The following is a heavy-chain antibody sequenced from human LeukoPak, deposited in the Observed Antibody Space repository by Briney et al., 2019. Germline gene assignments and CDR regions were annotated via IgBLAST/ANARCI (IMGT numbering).Heavy chain of an antibody. CDR1: GGSISSSGYY. J-gene: IGHJ4*02. Sequence: PSGTLSLICGVSGGSISSSGYYWAWIRQSPGKGLEWIGSSDYSGGTTYNPSLKSRVTVSVDTSKNQFYLKLTSVTATDTAIYYCARDFGDFRTDYWGQGTLVTVSS. CDR3: ARDFGDFRTDY. CDR2: SDYSGGT. D-gene: IGHD4-17*01. V-gene: IGHV4-39*01.